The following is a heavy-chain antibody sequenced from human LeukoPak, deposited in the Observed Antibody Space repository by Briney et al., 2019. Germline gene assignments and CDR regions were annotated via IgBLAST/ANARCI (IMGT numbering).Heavy chain of an antibody. Sequence: ASVKVSCKASGYTFTSYYMHWVRQAPGQGLEWMGIINPNGGSTSNAQKFQGRVTMTRDTSTSTVHMELSSLRSEDTAVYYCARVRVDSSGYYYLDYWGQGTLVTVSS. J-gene: IGHJ4*02. CDR2: INPNGGST. CDR3: ARVRVDSSGYYYLDY. D-gene: IGHD3-22*01. V-gene: IGHV1-46*01. CDR1: GYTFTSYY.